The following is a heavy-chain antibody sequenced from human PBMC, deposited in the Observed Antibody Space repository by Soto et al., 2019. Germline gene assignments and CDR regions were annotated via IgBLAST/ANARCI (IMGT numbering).Heavy chain of an antibody. CDR3: ARVFGGVIVSSYYYMDV. CDR2: MNPNSGNT. D-gene: IGHD3-16*02. J-gene: IGHJ6*03. Sequence: GASVKVSCKASGYTFTSYDINWVRQATGQGLEWMGWMNPNSGNTGYAQKFQGRVTMTRNTSISTAYMELSSLRSEDTAVYYCARVFGGVIVSSYYYMDVWGKGTTVTVSS. V-gene: IGHV1-8*01. CDR1: GYTFTSYD.